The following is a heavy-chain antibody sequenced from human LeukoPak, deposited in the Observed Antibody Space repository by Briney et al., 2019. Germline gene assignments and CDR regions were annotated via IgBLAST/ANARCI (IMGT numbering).Heavy chain of an antibody. Sequence: GGSLRLSCAASGFTFSDDYMSWIRQAPGKGLEWVSYISSTSSYTNYADSVKGRFTISRDNAKNSLHLQMNSLRAEDTAVYYCARSYGWLPGGMWGQGTLVTVSS. V-gene: IGHV3-11*03. D-gene: IGHD5-12*01. CDR2: ISSTSSYT. J-gene: IGHJ4*02. CDR1: GFTFSDDY. CDR3: ARSYGWLPGGM.